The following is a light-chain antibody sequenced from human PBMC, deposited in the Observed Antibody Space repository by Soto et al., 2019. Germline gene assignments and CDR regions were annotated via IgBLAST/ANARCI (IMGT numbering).Light chain of an antibody. Sequence: QSALTQPASVSGSPGRSITISCTGTSSDVGGYNYVSWYQQHPGKAPKLMIYDVSNRPSGVSNRFSGSKSGNTASLTISGLQAEDEADYYCSSYTSSSTLLVVFGGGTKVTVL. J-gene: IGLJ2*01. V-gene: IGLV2-14*01. CDR1: SSDVGGYNY. CDR2: DVS. CDR3: SSYTSSSTLLVV.